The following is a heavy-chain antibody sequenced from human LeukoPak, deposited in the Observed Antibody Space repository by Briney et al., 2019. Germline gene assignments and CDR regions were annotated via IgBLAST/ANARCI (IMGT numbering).Heavy chain of an antibody. Sequence: GGSLRLSCAASGFTFRTYWMTWVRQAPGKGLEWVANIKQDGSEKYYVDSVKGRFTISRDNAKNSLYLQMNSLRAEDTAVYYCARANLGHSSSSVGYWGQGTLVTASS. J-gene: IGHJ4*02. CDR3: ARANLGHSSSSVGY. CDR1: GFTFRTYW. CDR2: IKQDGSEK. D-gene: IGHD6-6*01. V-gene: IGHV3-7*01.